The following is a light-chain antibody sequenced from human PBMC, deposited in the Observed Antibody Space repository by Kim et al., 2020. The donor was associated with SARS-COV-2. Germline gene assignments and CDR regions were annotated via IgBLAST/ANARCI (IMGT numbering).Light chain of an antibody. Sequence: SYELTPPPSVSVSPGQTARITCSGDALPKQYAYWYQQKPGQAPVLVIYKDSERPSGIPERFSGSSSGTTVTLTISGVQAEDEADYYCQSADSSGTQGVFGGGTQLTVL. CDR3: QSADSSGTQGV. V-gene: IGLV3-25*03. CDR1: ALPKQY. CDR2: KDS. J-gene: IGLJ3*02.